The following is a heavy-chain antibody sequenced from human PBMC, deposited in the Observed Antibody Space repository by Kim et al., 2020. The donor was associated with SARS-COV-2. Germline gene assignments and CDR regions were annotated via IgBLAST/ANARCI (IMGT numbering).Heavy chain of an antibody. CDR2: ISSSGSTI. CDR1: GFTFSSYE. CDR3: ARETGGGLWFGELSWFDP. V-gene: IGHV3-48*03. Sequence: GGSLRLSCAASGFTFSSYEMNWVRQAPGKGLEWVSYISSSGSTIYYADSVKGRFTISRDNAKNSLYLQMNSLRAEDTAVYYCARETGGGLWFGELSWFDPWGQGTLVTVSS. J-gene: IGHJ5*02. D-gene: IGHD3-10*01.